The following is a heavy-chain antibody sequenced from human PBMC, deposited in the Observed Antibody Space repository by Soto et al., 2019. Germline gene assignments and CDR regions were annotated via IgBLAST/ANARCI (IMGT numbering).Heavy chain of an antibody. CDR2: IYPGDSDT. D-gene: IGHD1-26*01. CDR1: GYSFTSYW. Sequence: GESLKISCKGSGYSFTSYWIGWVRQMPGKGLEWMGIIYPGDSDTRYSPSFQGQVTISADKSISTAYLQWSSLTASETAMYYCARTRKSWSYYGGECSQHLGQGTLVTVSS. J-gene: IGHJ1*01. CDR3: ARTRKSWSYYGGECSQH. V-gene: IGHV5-51*01.